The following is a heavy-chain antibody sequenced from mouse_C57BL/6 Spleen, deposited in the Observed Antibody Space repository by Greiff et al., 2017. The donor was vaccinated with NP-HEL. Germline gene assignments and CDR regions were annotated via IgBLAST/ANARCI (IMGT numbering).Heavy chain of an antibody. CDR3: ARAHNWDWFAY. Sequence: VQLQQSGPELVKPGASVKISCKASGYAFSSSWMNWVKQRPGKGLEWIGRIYPGDGDTNYNGKFKGKATLTADKSSSTAYMQLSSLTSEDSAVYFCARAHNWDWFAYWGQGTLVTVSA. CDR2: IYPGDGDT. J-gene: IGHJ3*01. D-gene: IGHD4-1*01. CDR1: GYAFSSSW. V-gene: IGHV1-82*01.